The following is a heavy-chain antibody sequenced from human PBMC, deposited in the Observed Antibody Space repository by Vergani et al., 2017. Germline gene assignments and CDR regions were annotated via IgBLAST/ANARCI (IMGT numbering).Heavy chain of an antibody. CDR3: AKGAQYYDFWSGPAGYYYMDV. J-gene: IGHJ6*03. V-gene: IGHV3-21*04. CDR2: MSSSGNYR. CDR1: GFTFINYN. Sequence: VRLVESGGGVVQPGRSLRLSCAASGFTFINYNMNWVRQAPGKGLEWVASMSSSGNYRLYADSIQGRFTISRDNSKNTLYLQMNSLRAEDTAVYYCAKGAQYYDFWSGPAGYYYMDVWGKGTTVTVSS. D-gene: IGHD3-3*01.